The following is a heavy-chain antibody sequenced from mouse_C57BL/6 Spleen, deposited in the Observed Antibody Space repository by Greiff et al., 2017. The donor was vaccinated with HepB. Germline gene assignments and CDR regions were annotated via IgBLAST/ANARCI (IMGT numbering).Heavy chain of an antibody. J-gene: IGHJ4*01. D-gene: IGHD2-1*01. Sequence: VQLQQSGAELVKPGASVKLSCTASGFNIKDYYMHWVKQRTEQGLEWIGRIDPEDGDTKYAPKFQGKATITADTSSNTAYLQLSSLTSEDTAVYYCAAYGNYDDYAMDYWGQRTSVTVSS. CDR2: IDPEDGDT. V-gene: IGHV14-2*01. CDR1: GFNIKDYY. CDR3: AAYGNYDDYAMDY.